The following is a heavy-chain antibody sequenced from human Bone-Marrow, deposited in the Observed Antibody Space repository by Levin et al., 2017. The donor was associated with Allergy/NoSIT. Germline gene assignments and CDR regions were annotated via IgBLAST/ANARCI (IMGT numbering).Heavy chain of an antibody. D-gene: IGHD3-16*02. J-gene: IGHJ4*02. Sequence: PGGSLRLSCAASGFTFSSYVMTWVRQAPGKGLVWVSGVSGSGGNTYYADSVKGRFTISRDNSKNTLYMQMNSLRAEDTAVYYCARTKGGYVWGSYRYLDYWGQGTLVAVSS. CDR1: GFTFSSYV. CDR3: ARTKGGYVWGSYRYLDY. CDR2: VSGSGGNT. V-gene: IGHV3-23*01.